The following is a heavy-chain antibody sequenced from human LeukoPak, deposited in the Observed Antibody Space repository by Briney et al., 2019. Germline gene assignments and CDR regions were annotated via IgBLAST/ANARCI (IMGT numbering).Heavy chain of an antibody. V-gene: IGHV7-4-1*02. D-gene: IGHD2-2*01. Sequence: ASVKVSCKASGYTFTSYAMNWVRQAPGQGLEWMGWINTNTGNPTYAQGFTGRFVFSLDTSVSTAYLQISSLKAEDTAVYYCARAYCSSTSCFNWFDPWGQGTLVTVSS. CDR1: GYTFTSYA. CDR3: ARAYCSSTSCFNWFDP. CDR2: INTNTGNP. J-gene: IGHJ5*02.